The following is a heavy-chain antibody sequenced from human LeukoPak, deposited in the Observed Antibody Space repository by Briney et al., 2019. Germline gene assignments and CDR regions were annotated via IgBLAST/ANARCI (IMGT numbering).Heavy chain of an antibody. Sequence: SETLSLTCTVSGGSISSYYWSWIRQPPGKGLEWIGYIYYSGSTNYNPSLKSRVTISLDTSRNQFSLKLRSVTTADTAVYYCARRRVYSGSGEFDFWGQGTLVTVSS. D-gene: IGHD5-12*01. CDR1: GGSISSYY. CDR2: IYYSGST. V-gene: IGHV4-59*01. J-gene: IGHJ4*02. CDR3: ARRRVYSGSGEFDF.